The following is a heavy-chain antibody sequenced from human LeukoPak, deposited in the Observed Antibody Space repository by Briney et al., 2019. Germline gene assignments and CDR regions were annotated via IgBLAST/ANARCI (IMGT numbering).Heavy chain of an antibody. CDR2: ISGVGGTT. CDR3: AKRLVGPNNFDY. Sequence: GRCLILSCAPSGFSFSSYGIRCVRQAARRWLGWVSFISGVGGTTYYVGSVEGRFTISRDTSNNTLYMQMNSLRAEDTAVYYCAKRLVGPNNFDYWGQGTPVTVSS. V-gene: IGHV3-23*01. J-gene: IGHJ4*02. D-gene: IGHD1-26*01. CDR1: GFSFSSYG.